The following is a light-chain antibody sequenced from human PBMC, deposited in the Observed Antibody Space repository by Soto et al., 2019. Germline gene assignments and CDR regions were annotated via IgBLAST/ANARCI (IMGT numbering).Light chain of an antibody. CDR3: QHYKDLPLT. CDR2: DAS. Sequence: DIQMTQSPSSLSASVGDRVTFTCQASQDISNYLNWYQQKPGKAPKLLIYDASNLETGVPSRFSGSGSGTEFIFTISTLQPEDVATYYCQHYKDLPLTFGQGTKVEIK. V-gene: IGKV1-33*01. J-gene: IGKJ1*01. CDR1: QDISNY.